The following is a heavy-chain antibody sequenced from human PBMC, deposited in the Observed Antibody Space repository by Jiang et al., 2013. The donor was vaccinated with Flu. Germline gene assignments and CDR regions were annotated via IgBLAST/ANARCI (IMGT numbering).Heavy chain of an antibody. CDR2: VFYSGST. CDR3: GSSNYGIEYFQY. D-gene: IGHD3-10*01. CDR1: GDSISSSGYY. Sequence: SQTLSLTCTVSGDSISSSGYYWGWIRQPPGKGLEWIGSVFYSGSTYYHPSLKSRVTISVDRSKNQFSLSLSSVTAADSAVFYCGSSNYGIEYFQYWGQGILVTVSS. J-gene: IGHJ1*01. V-gene: IGHV4-39*01.